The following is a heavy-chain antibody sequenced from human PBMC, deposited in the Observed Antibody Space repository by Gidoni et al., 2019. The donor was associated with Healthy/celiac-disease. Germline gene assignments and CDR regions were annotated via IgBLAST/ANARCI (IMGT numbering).Heavy chain of an antibody. CDR2: IKQDGSEK. CDR1: GFTFSSYW. D-gene: IGHD3-3*01. Sequence: EVQLVESGGDLVEPGGSMRISCAASGFTFSSYWMRWVRQAPGKGLEWVANIKQDGSEKYYVDSVKGRFTISRDNAKNSLYLQMNSLRAEDTAVYYCAIADSGYDFWSGYLSDAFDIWGQGTMVTVSS. CDR3: AIADSGYDFWSGYLSDAFDI. V-gene: IGHV3-7*01. J-gene: IGHJ3*02.